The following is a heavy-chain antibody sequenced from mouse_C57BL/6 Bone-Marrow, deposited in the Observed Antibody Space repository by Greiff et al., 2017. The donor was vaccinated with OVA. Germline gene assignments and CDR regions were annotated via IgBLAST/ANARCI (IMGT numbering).Heavy chain of an antibody. J-gene: IGHJ3*01. CDR2: IYWDDVK. Sequence: QVTLKESGPGILQSSQTLRLPCPFSGFSLSTSGMGVSWSRQPSGKGLGGLAHIYWDDVKRYNPSLKSRLTIAKDTSRNQVFLKITSVDTADTATYYCAGKDWFAYWGQGTLVTVSA. V-gene: IGHV8-12*01. CDR3: AGKDWFAY. CDR1: GFSLSTSGMG.